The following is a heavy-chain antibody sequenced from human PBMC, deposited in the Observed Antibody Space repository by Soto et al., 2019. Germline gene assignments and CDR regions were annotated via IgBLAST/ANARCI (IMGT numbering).Heavy chain of an antibody. D-gene: IGHD3-3*01. Sequence: ETLSLTCTVSGGSISSSSYYWGWIRQSPGKGLEWIGSIYYAGDTQYNPSLKSRVTLSVDRSNNQFSLKVTSVTAADTAVYYCARQDATMGYYAFWSGFPVAHWGQGTLVTVSS. CDR1: GGSISSSSYY. V-gene: IGHV4-39*01. CDR3: ARQDATMGYYAFWSGFPVAH. CDR2: IYYAGDT. J-gene: IGHJ4*02.